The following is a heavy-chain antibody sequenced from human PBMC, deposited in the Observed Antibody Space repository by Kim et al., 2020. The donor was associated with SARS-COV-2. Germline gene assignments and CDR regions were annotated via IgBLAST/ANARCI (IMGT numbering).Heavy chain of an antibody. D-gene: IGHD2-2*01. CDR3: ARDRIVVVPAAQDYYYYYGMDV. Sequence: GGSLRLSCAASGFTFSSYSMNWVRQAPGKGLEWVSSISSSSSYIYYADSVKGRFTISRDNAKNSLYLQMNSLRAEDTAVYYCARDRIVVVPAAQDYYYYYGMDVWGQGTTVTVSS. CDR2: ISSSSSYI. CDR1: GFTFSSYS. J-gene: IGHJ6*02. V-gene: IGHV3-21*01.